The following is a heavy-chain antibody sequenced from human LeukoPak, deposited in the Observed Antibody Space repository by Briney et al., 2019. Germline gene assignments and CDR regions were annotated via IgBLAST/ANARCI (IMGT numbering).Heavy chain of an antibody. D-gene: IGHD1-26*01. CDR1: GYTFTSYY. Sequence: ASVKVPCKASGYTFTSYYIHWVRQAPGQGLEWMGIINPSGGSTTYAQKFQGRVTMTRDTSTSTVYMELSSLRSEDTAVYYCARDRENAVGAVHFDYWGQGTLVTVSS. CDR3: ARDRENAVGAVHFDY. J-gene: IGHJ4*02. V-gene: IGHV1-46*01. CDR2: INPSGGST.